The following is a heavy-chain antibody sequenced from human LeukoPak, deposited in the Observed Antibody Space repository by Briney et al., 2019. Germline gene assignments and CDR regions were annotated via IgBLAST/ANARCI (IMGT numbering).Heavy chain of an antibody. CDR2: ISYSGST. CDR1: GGSISSSNYY. CDR3: AGGFRGVIDPFDY. Sequence: SETLSLTCTVSGGSISSSNYYWGWIRQPPGKGLEWIGTISYSGSTNYDPSLKSRVTISVDTSKKQSSLKLSTVTAADTAVYYCAGGFRGVIDPFDYWGQGILVTVSS. J-gene: IGHJ4*02. V-gene: IGHV4-39*01. D-gene: IGHD3-10*01.